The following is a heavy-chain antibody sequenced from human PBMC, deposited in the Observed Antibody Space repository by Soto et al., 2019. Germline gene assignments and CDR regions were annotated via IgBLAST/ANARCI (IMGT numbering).Heavy chain of an antibody. CDR1: GFTFSSYS. D-gene: IGHD3-10*01. CDR2: ISSSSSYI. J-gene: IGHJ6*02. V-gene: IGHV3-21*01. CDR3: ARYGSRYYQGMDG. Sequence: PAVSLRLSCAASGFTFSSYSMNWVRQAPGKGLEWVSSISSSSSYIYYADSVKGRFTISRDNAKNSLYLQMNSLRAEDTAVYYEARYGSRYYQGMDGWGQGTTVTVAS.